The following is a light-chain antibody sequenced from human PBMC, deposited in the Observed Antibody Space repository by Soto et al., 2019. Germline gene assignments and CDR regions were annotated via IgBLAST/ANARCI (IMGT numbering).Light chain of an antibody. CDR3: MQALQTPYT. J-gene: IGKJ2*01. CDR2: LGS. CDR1: RALLQPMGNNH. Sequence: LMPHSPPSFPVTLGEPPSISCRSVRALLQPMGNNHLDWFLQKPGQSPQLLIYLGSNRASGVPDRFSGSGSGTDFTLKISRVEAEDVGVYYCMQALQTPYTFGQGTKLEIK. V-gene: IGKV2-28*01.